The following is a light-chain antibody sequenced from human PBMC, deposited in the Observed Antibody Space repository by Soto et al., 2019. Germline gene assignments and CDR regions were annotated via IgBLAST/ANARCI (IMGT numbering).Light chain of an antibody. J-gene: IGKJ2*01. CDR1: QSVSSSY. V-gene: IGKV3-20*01. Sequence: EIVLTQSPGTLSLSPGERATLSCRASQSVSSSYLAWYQQTPGQTPRLLIYGASTRVTGMPDRFSGSGSGTDFTLTISRLEPEDFAVYYCQQYGSSPYTFGQGTKVEIK. CDR2: GAS. CDR3: QQYGSSPYT.